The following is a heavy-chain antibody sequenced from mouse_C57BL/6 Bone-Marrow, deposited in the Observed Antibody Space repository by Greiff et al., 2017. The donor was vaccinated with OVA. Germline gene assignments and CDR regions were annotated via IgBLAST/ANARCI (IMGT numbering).Heavy chain of an antibody. V-gene: IGHV1-42*01. D-gene: IGHD1-1*01. Sequence: EVQLQQSGPELVKPGASVKISCKASGYSFTGYYMNWVKQSPEKSLEWIGEINPSTGGTTYNQKFKAKATLTVDKSSSTAYMQLKSLTSEDSAVYYCARCGLTGYFDVWGTGTTVTVAS. J-gene: IGHJ1*03. CDR3: ARCGLTGYFDV. CDR1: GYSFTGYY. CDR2: INPSTGGT.